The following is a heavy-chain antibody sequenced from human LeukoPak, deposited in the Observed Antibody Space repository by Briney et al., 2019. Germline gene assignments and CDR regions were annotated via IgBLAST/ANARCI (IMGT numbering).Heavy chain of an antibody. CDR3: ARAGDVCPPKFHCSSTSLLPHV. Sequence: ASVKVSCKASGYTFTSYAMHWVRQAPGQRLEWMGWINAGNGNTKYSQEFQGRVTITRDTSASTAYMELSSLRAEDTAVYYCARAGDVCPPKFHCSSTSLLPHVWGKGTAVTVSS. CDR1: GYTFTSYA. V-gene: IGHV1-3*03. CDR2: INAGNGNT. J-gene: IGHJ6*04. D-gene: IGHD2-2*01.